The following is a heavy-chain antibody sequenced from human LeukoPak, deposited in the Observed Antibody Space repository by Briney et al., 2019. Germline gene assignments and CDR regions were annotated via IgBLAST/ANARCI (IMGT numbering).Heavy chain of an antibody. CDR1: GFTFSSYG. CDR2: ISSDGSDK. J-gene: IGHJ4*02. D-gene: IGHD4-23*01. CDR3: AKGSATTVVTIDY. V-gene: IGHV3-30*18. Sequence: GGSLRLSCAASGFTFSSYGMHWVRQAPGKGLEWVAVISSDGSDKYYADSVKGRFTISRDNSKNTMYLQMNSLRDEDTAVYYCAKGSATTVVTIDYWAREPWSPSPQ.